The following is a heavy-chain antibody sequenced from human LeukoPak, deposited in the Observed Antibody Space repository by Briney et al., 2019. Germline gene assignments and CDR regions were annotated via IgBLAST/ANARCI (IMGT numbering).Heavy chain of an antibody. CDR2: IYSGGTT. J-gene: IGHJ3*02. Sequence: GGSLRLSCAASGFTVSSNYMSCVRQAPGKGLEWVSIIYSGGTTHYADSVKGRFTISRDNSKNRLFLQMNSLRTEDTAVYYCARVVYYYDSTSLTHDAFDIWGQETMVTLSS. CDR3: ARVVYYYDSTSLTHDAFDI. D-gene: IGHD3-22*01. V-gene: IGHV3-66*02. CDR1: GFTVSSNY.